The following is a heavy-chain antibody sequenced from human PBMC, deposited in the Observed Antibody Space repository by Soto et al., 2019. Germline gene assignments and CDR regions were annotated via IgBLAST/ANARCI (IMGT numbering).Heavy chain of an antibody. D-gene: IGHD1-20*01. Sequence: NPSETLSLTCSVSGGSIRSDVWSWLRQPPGKGLEWIGYIYNNGGTNYNPSLMSRVTISRDTSQNHFSLTLSSVTASDTAVYYCARVITGTDVFDLWGRGTMVTVSS. CDR3: ARVITGTDVFDL. CDR1: GGSIRSDV. CDR2: IYNNGGT. V-gene: IGHV4-59*01. J-gene: IGHJ3*01.